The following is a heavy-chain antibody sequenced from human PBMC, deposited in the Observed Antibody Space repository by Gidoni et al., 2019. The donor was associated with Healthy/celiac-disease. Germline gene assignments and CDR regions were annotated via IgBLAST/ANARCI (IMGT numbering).Heavy chain of an antibody. V-gene: IGHV3-9*01. D-gene: IGHD3-22*01. CDR3: AKDYDSSGDDAFDI. Sequence: EVQLVESGGVLVQPGRSLRLSCAASGFIFDDYAMHWVRQAPGKGLEWVSGISWNSGSIGYADSVKGRFTISRDNAKNSLYLQMNSLRAEDTALYYCAKDYDSSGDDAFDIWGQGTMVTVSS. CDR1: GFIFDDYA. CDR2: ISWNSGSI. J-gene: IGHJ3*02.